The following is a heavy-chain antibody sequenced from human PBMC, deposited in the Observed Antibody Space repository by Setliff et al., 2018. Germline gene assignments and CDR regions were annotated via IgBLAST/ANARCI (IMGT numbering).Heavy chain of an antibody. CDR3: ARAVVGYGDLYYFDC. CDR2: INWSGGSR. V-gene: IGHV3-20*04. D-gene: IGHD4-17*01. Sequence: GGSLRLSCGTSGFTFDVSGMSWVRQAPGKGLEWASSINWSGGSRAYADSVKGRFTISRDNAKNSMYLEMNSLRAEDTAFYYCARAVVGYGDLYYFDCWGQGTPVTVSS. CDR1: GFTFDVSG. J-gene: IGHJ4*02.